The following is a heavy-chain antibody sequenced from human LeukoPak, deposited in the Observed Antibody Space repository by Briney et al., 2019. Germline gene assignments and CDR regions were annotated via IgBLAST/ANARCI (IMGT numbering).Heavy chain of an antibody. D-gene: IGHD2-15*01. CDR3: ASLRGTDCSGGSCSPDV. V-gene: IGHV1-8*02. J-gene: IGHJ6*04. CDR1: GYTFTSYG. CDR2: MNPNSGNT. Sequence: ASVKVSCKASGYTFTSYGISWVRQATGQGLEWMGWMNPNSGNTGYAQKFQGRVTMTRNTSISTAYMELSSLRSEDTAVYYCASLRGTDCSGGSCSPDVWGKGTTVTVSS.